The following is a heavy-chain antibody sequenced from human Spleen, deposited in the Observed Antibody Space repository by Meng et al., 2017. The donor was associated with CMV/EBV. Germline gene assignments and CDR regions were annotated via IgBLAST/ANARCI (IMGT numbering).Heavy chain of an antibody. V-gene: IGHV3-23*01. CDR3: AKGSTVTTYYYDYGMDV. J-gene: IGHJ6*02. Sequence: GGSLRLSCAASGFTFSSCAMSWVRQAPGKGLEWVSAISGSGGSTYYADSVKGRFTISRDNSKNTLYLQMNSLRAEDTAVYYCAKGSTVTTYYYDYGMDVWGQGTTVTVSS. D-gene: IGHD4-17*01. CDR2: ISGSGGST. CDR1: GFTFSSCA.